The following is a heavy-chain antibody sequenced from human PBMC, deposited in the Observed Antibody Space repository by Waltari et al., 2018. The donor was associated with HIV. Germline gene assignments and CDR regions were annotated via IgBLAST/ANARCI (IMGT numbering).Heavy chain of an antibody. J-gene: IGHJ4*02. D-gene: IGHD3-10*01. V-gene: IGHV3-7*01. CDR3: ASPRSGF. CDR1: GFTFSPYW. Sequence: EVQVVESGGGLVQAGGSLRLYCVSSGFTFSPYWMSWVRQAPGKGLEWVANIDQDGSDKYYLDSVKGRFTISRDNAKNSLSLQMSSLRAEDTAVYYCASPRSGFWGQGPRVTVSS. CDR2: IDQDGSDK.